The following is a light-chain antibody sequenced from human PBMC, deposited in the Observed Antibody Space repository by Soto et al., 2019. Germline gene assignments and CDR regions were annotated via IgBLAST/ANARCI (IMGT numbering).Light chain of an antibody. V-gene: IGKV3-11*01. CDR2: DAS. CDR3: QQRSNWPLT. Sequence: EIVLTQSPATPSLSPGERATLSCRASQSVSSYLAWYQQKPGQAPSLLIYDASNRATGIPARFSGSGSGTDGTLTISSLEKEDGSVYYCQQRSNWPLTFGGGTKVDIK. CDR1: QSVSSY. J-gene: IGKJ4*01.